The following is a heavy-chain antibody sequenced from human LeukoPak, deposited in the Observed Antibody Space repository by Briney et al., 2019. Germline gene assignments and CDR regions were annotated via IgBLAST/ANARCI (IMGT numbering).Heavy chain of an antibody. D-gene: IGHD6-19*01. J-gene: IGHJ3*02. Sequence: SETLSLTCTVSGGSISIYYWTWIRQPPGKGLEWIGYIYYSGITNYNPSLKSRVTISVDTSKNQFSLKLSSVTAADTAVYYCARRGIAVAAFDIWGQGTMVTVSS. V-gene: IGHV4-59*08. CDR2: IYYSGIT. CDR1: GGSISIYY. CDR3: ARRGIAVAAFDI.